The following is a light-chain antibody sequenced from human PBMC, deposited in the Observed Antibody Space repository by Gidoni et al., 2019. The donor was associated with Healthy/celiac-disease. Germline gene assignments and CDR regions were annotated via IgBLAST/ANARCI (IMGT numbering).Light chain of an antibody. V-gene: IGKV1-39*01. Sequence: DIQMTQSPSSLSASVGDRVTITCQASQSISNYLNWYQQKPGKAPKLLIYDASSLQSGVPSRFSGSGSGTDFTLTISSLQPEDFATYYCQQSYSTPHTFGQGTKLEIK. CDR3: QQSYSTPHT. CDR1: QSISNY. CDR2: DAS. J-gene: IGKJ2*01.